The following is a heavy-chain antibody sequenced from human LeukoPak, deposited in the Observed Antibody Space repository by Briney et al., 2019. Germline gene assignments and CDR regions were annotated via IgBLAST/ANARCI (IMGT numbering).Heavy chain of an antibody. CDR3: ARGLAYYGSGNFYYYMDV. Sequence: ASVKVSCKASGYTFTNLDINWVRQATGQGPEWMGWMNPHSGNTGYAQKFQGRVTMTRDTSISTAYMEVSSLTSEDTAVYYCARGLAYYGSGNFYYYMDVWGTGTTVTISS. CDR2: MNPHSGNT. CDR1: GYTFTNLD. D-gene: IGHD3-10*01. V-gene: IGHV1-8*01. J-gene: IGHJ6*03.